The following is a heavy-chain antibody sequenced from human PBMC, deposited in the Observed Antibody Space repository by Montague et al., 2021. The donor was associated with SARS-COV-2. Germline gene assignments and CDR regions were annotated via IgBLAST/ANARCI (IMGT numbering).Heavy chain of an antibody. D-gene: IGHD3-3*01. Sequence: TLSLTCNVSGGSISSGGYYWSWIRQHPGKGLEWIGYIYYSGSTXYKPSLKSRVTISVDTSKNQFSLKLSSVTAADTAVYYCARASGKKTIFGVVISYFDYWGQGTLVTVSS. CDR2: IYYSGST. CDR1: GGSISSGGYY. V-gene: IGHV4-31*03. J-gene: IGHJ4*02. CDR3: ARASGKKTIFGVVISYFDY.